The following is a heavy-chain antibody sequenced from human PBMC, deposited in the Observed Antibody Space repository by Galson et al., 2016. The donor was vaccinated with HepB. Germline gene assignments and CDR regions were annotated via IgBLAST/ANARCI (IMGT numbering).Heavy chain of an antibody. CDR1: GFSLRNPRVG. J-gene: IGHJ5*02. CDR2: IFSNDEK. D-gene: IGHD2-21*01. Sequence: ALVKPTQTLTLTCTVSGFSLRNPRVGVSWIRQPPGKALEWLAHIFSNDEKSYSTSLQSRLTISKDTSKSQVVLTMSNPDPVDTATYYCARYHIVMGYGGNWFDPWSQGTLVTVSS. V-gene: IGHV2-26*01. CDR3: ARYHIVMGYGGNWFDP.